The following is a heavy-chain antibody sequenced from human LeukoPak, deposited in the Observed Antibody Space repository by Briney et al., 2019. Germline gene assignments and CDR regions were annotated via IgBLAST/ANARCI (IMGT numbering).Heavy chain of an antibody. CDR3: ASHYDSSGNDAFDI. CDR1: GGSISSSSYY. Sequence: PSETLSLTCTVSGGSISSSSYYWGWIRQPPGKGLEWIGSIYYSGSTYYNPSLKSRVTISVDTSKNQFSLKLSSVTAADTAVYYCASHYDSSGNDAFDIWGQGTMVTVSS. CDR2: IYYSGST. J-gene: IGHJ3*02. D-gene: IGHD3-22*01. V-gene: IGHV4-39*07.